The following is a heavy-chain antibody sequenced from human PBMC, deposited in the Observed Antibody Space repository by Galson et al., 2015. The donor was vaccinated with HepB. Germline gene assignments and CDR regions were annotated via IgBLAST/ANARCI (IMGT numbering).Heavy chain of an antibody. CDR3: ARDLTISPSGTPQVQFYMGY. D-gene: IGHD3-3*01. CDR1: GFDFSSFA. Sequence: SLRLSCAASGFDFSSFAMHWVRRTPGKGLEWVATIWFDGNYKYYADSVKGRFTISRDNSKKTLLLQMSGLRGADTAVYYCARDLTISPSGTPQVQFYMGYWGQGTLVHVSS. CDR2: IWFDGNYK. V-gene: IGHV3-33*01. J-gene: IGHJ4*02.